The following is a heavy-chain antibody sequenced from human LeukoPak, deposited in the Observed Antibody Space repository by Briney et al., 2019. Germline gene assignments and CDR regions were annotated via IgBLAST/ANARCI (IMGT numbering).Heavy chain of an antibody. CDR1: GFTFSSYD. CDR3: ARDRRLQLWSPAGFDY. V-gene: IGHV3-23*01. Sequence: GGSLRLSCAASGFTFSSYDMTWVRQAPGRGLEWVSSIRPSGDNTYYGDSVKGRFTISRDNAKNSLYLQMNSLRADDTAVYYCARDRRLQLWSPAGFDYWGQGTLVTASS. D-gene: IGHD5-18*01. CDR2: IRPSGDNT. J-gene: IGHJ4*02.